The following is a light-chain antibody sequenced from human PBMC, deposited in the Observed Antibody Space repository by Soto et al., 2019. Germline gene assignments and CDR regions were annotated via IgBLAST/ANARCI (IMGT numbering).Light chain of an antibody. V-gene: IGKV1-8*01. Sequence: IQMTQSPSSFSASTGDRVTITCRASQGISSYLAWYQQKPGKAPKLLIYAASTLQSGVPSRFSGSGSGTEFTLTISSLQPEDFATYYCQQLNSYSFTFGQGTRLEI. J-gene: IGKJ5*01. CDR3: QQLNSYSFT. CDR1: QGISSY. CDR2: AAS.